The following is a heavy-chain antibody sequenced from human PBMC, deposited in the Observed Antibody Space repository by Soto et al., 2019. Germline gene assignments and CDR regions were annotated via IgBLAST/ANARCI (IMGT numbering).Heavy chain of an antibody. CDR2: IIPIFGTA. J-gene: IGHJ6*02. V-gene: IGHV1-69*01. Sequence: QVQLVQSGAEVKKPGSSVKVSCKASGGTFSSYAISWVRQAPGQGLEWMGGIIPIFGTANYAQKFQGRVTITADESTSTAYMELRSLRSEDTAVYYCARDGAAVAGTRDYYYYYGMDVWGQGTTVTVS. CDR3: ARDGAAVAGTRDYYYYYGMDV. CDR1: GGTFSSYA. D-gene: IGHD6-19*01.